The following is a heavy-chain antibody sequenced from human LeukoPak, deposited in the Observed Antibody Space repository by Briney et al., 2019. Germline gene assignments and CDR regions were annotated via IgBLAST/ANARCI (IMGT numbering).Heavy chain of an antibody. Sequence: GSLRLSCAASGFTFSSYAMSWVRQAPGKGLEWVSAISGSGGSTYYADSVKGRFTISRDNSKNTLYLQMNSLRAEDTAVYYCAKNPKETSGYYSYFDYWGQGTLVTVSS. CDR1: GFTFSSYA. CDR2: ISGSGGST. D-gene: IGHD3-22*01. CDR3: AKNPKETSGYYSYFDY. J-gene: IGHJ4*02. V-gene: IGHV3-23*01.